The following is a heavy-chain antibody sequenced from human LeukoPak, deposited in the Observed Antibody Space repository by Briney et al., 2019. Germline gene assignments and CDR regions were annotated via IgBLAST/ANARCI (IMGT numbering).Heavy chain of an antibody. J-gene: IGHJ4*02. V-gene: IGHV3-53*04. CDR1: GFTVSTNC. CDR2: IYSGGTT. CDR3: ARVDTVMAYYFDL. Sequence: GGSLRLSCAASGFTVSTNCMTWVRQAPGKGLEWVSTIYSGGTTYYADSVMGRFTISRHNSRNTLYLQMNSLRAEDTAVYYCARVDTVMAYYFDLWGQGTLVTVSS. D-gene: IGHD5-18*01.